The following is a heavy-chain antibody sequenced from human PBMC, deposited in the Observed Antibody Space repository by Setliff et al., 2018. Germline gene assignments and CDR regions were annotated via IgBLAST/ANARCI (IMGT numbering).Heavy chain of an antibody. D-gene: IGHD3-16*01. Sequence: SETLSLTCTVSGGSIRGTIHHWGWVRLSPGKGLQFMGSIFYTGTTYYDPSFKSRVTISLDTSKNQFSLKLSSVTAADTAVYYCARPPRGGRWYFDLWGRGTLVTVSS. CDR1: GGSIRGTIHH. J-gene: IGHJ2*01. CDR2: IFYTGTT. V-gene: IGHV4-39*01. CDR3: ARPPRGGRWYFDL.